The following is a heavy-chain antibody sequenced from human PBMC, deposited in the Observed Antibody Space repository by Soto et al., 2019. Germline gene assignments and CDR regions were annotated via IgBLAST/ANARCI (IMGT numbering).Heavy chain of an antibody. CDR2: ISYDGNNK. CDR1: RFTFSNYA. V-gene: IGHV3-30-3*01. D-gene: IGHD5-18*01. CDR3: ARDLEGYSYGYNPFDY. Sequence: QVQLVESGGGVVQPGRSLRLSCAASRFTFSNYAMHWVRQAPGKGLEWVAVISYDGNNKYYADSVKGRFTISRDNSKNTLSLQMNSLRAEDTAVYYCARDLEGYSYGYNPFDYWGQGTLVTVSS. J-gene: IGHJ4*02.